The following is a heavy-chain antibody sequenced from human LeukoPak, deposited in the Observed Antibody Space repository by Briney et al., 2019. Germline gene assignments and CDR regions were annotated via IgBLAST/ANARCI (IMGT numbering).Heavy chain of an antibody. J-gene: IGHJ4*02. D-gene: IGHD1-26*01. CDR3: ASVREWQLQNAPFDY. CDR1: GVTVSSIY. V-gene: IGHV3-53*01. CDR2: IYPDGRT. Sequence: GGSLRLSCAASGVTVSSIYMGWVRQAPGKGLHWVSVIYPDGRTYYTESVKGRFTISRDNAKNSLYLQMNSLRAEDTAVYYCASVREWQLQNAPFDYWGQGTLVTVSS.